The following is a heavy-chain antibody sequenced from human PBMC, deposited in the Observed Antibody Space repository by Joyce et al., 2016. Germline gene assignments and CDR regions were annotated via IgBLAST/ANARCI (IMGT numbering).Heavy chain of an antibody. CDR1: NGSISNHY. D-gene: IGHD4-17*01. Sequence: QVHLQESGSGLVKPSETLSLTCTVSNGSISNHYRSWIRQPAGKGLEWIGRIHTSKTTNYNPALKERVTMSVDTSKNQFSRGLTSGTAADTAVYYCARGIAPAVTLFGYWGQGTLVTVSS. V-gene: IGHV4-4*07. J-gene: IGHJ4*02. CDR2: IHTSKTT. CDR3: ARGIAPAVTLFGY.